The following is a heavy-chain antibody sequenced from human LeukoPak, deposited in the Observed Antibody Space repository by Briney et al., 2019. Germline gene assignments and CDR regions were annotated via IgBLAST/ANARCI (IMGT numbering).Heavy chain of an antibody. J-gene: IGHJ4*02. CDR3: GIVVPAGGNLFDS. D-gene: IGHD2-2*01. Sequence: SETLSLTCAVYGGSFNDYYWSWIRQPPGKGLEWIGEINHSGSTNYNPSLKSRVTMSVDTAKKQLSLKLSSVTAADTAVYYCGIVVPAGGNLFDSWGQGTLVTVSS. CDR2: INHSGST. V-gene: IGHV4-34*01. CDR1: GGSFNDYY.